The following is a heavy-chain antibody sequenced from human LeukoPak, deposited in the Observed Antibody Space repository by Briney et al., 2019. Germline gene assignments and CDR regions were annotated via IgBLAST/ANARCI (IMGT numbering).Heavy chain of an antibody. V-gene: IGHV1-69*13. Sequence: GASVKVSCKASGGTFSIYAISWVRQAPGQGLEWMGGIIPIFGTANYAQKFQGRVTITADESTSTAYMELSSLRSEDTAVYYCARENSSSYPRTMWFDPWGQGTLVTVSS. CDR3: ARENSSSYPRTMWFDP. J-gene: IGHJ5*02. D-gene: IGHD6-6*01. CDR1: GGTFSIYA. CDR2: IIPIFGTA.